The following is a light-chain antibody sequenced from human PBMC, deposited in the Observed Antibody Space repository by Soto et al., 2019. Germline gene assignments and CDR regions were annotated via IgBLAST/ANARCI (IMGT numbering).Light chain of an antibody. CDR1: SGHSNYA. Sequence: QSVLTQSPSASASLGASVKLTCTLSSGHSNYAIAWHQQQSEKGPRYLMKLNSDGSHSKGDGIPDRFSGSSSGAERYLTISSLHSEDEADYYCQTWGSGIVVFGGGTKVTVL. CDR3: QTWGSGIVV. J-gene: IGLJ2*01. CDR2: LNSDGSH. V-gene: IGLV4-69*01.